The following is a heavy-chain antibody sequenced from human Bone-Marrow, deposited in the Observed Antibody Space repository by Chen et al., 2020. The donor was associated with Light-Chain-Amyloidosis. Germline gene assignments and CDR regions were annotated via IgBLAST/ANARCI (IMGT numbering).Heavy chain of an antibody. V-gene: IGHV3-21*01. D-gene: IGHD6-13*01. CDR1: GFNFSLYG. CDR2: ITGGGTSI. Sequence: EVPLVGSGGGLGKPGGALGIYWAGSGFNFSLYGMPWVRQAPGKGLEWVSSITGGGTSINYADSVRGRFTISGDNARNSLYLQMNSLRAEDTAVYYCARSPYSTVAPHYYGMDLWGQGITVTVSS. CDR3: ARSPYSTVAPHYYGMDL. J-gene: IGHJ6*02.